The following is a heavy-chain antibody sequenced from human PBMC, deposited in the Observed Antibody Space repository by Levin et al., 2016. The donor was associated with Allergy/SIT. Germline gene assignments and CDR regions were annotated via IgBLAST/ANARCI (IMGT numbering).Heavy chain of an antibody. J-gene: IGHJ4*02. V-gene: IGHV4-34*01. Sequence: WIRQPPGKGLEWIGEINHSGSTNYNPSLKSRVTISVDTSKNQFSLKLSSVTAADTAVYYCARAHWGGLAYWGQGTLVTVSS. CDR2: INHSGST. CDR3: ARAHWGGLAY. D-gene: IGHD7-27*01.